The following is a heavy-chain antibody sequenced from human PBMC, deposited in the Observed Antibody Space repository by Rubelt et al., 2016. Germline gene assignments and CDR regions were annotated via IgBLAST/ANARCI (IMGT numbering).Heavy chain of an antibody. J-gene: IGHJ4*02. Sequence: QVQLVESGGGVVQPGRSLRLSCAASGFTFSSYGMHWVRQAPGKGLEWVAVISYDGSNNVFADSVKGRFTISRDNSKNTLYLQMNSLRAEDTAVYYCAKALIHSWLVHSYWGQGTLVTVSS. CDR3: AKALIHSWLVHSY. D-gene: IGHD6-19*01. CDR1: GFTFSSYG. V-gene: IGHV3-30*18. CDR2: ISYDGSNN.